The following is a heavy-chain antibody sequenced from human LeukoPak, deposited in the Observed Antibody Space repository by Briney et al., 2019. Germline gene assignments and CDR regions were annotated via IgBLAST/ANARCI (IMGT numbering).Heavy chain of an antibody. CDR1: GGSFSGYY. J-gene: IGHJ4*02. D-gene: IGHD1-26*01. CDR3: ARGGSGTYYHY. V-gene: IGHV4-34*01. CDR2: INHSGST. Sequence: SETLSLTCAVYGGSFSGYYWSWIRQPPGKGLEWIGEINHSGSTNYNPSLKSRVTISVDTSKNQFSLKLSSVTAADTAVYHCARGGSGTYYHYWGQGTLVTVSS.